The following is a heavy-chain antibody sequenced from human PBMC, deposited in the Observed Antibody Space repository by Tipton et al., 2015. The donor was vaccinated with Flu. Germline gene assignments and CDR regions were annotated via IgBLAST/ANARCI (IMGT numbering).Heavy chain of an antibody. J-gene: IGHJ4*02. Sequence: LRLSCTVSGGSIGSYYWNWIRQPPGKGLEWIGYIYNSEYTKYNPSLKSRVTISVDTSKKQFSLQLRSVTAAVTAVYYCARDPSLGMPDYFDYWGQGTLVTASS. CDR3: ARDPSLGMPDYFDY. CDR1: GGSIGSYY. D-gene: IGHD2-2*01. V-gene: IGHV4-59*12. CDR2: IYNSEYT.